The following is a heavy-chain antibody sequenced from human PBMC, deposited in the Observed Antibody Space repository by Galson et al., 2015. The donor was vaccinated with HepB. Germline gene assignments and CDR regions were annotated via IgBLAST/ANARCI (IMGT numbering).Heavy chain of an antibody. CDR1: GYTFTSYG. CDR2: ISAYNGNT. J-gene: IGHJ3*02. V-gene: IGHV1-18*04. D-gene: IGHD3/OR15-3a*01. CDR3: ARDTWASGLDAFDI. Sequence: SVKVSCKASGYTFTSYGISWVRQAPGQGLEWMGWISAYNGNTNYAQKLQGRVTMTTDTSTSTAYMELRSLRSDDTAVYYCARDTWASGLDAFDIWGQGTMVTVSS.